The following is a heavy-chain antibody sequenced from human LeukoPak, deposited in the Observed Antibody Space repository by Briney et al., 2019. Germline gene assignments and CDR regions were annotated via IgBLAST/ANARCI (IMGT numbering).Heavy chain of an antibody. CDR3: ARLAPVRSYPGYYYMDV. Sequence: PSETLSLTCTVSGGSISSGSYYWSWIRQPAGKGLEWIGRIYTSGSTNYNPSLKSRVTISVDTSKNQFSLKLSSVTAADTAVYYCARLAPVRSYPGYYYMDVWGKGTTVTVSS. CDR1: GGSISSGSYY. V-gene: IGHV4-61*02. D-gene: IGHD1-26*01. J-gene: IGHJ6*03. CDR2: IYTSGST.